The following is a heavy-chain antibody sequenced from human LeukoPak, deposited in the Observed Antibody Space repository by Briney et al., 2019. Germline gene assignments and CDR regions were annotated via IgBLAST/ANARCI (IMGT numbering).Heavy chain of an antibody. J-gene: IGHJ4*02. V-gene: IGHV3-7*01. Sequence: GGSLRLSCAASGFTFTTYWMAWVRQAPGKGLEWVANINADGSHKNYLDSVKGRFTISRDNTKNSVYLQMNSLRAEDTAVYYCARDPPRRFTMIEKDSWGQGTLVTVSS. CDR1: GFTFTTYW. CDR3: ARDPPRRFTMIEKDS. CDR2: INADGSHK. D-gene: IGHD3-22*01.